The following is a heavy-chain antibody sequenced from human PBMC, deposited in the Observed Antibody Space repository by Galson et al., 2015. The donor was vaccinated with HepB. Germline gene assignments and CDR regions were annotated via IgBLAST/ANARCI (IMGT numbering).Heavy chain of an antibody. CDR3: ARGHSTDSTQSFDN. D-gene: IGHD2-2*01. CDR1: GFTFSSYS. Sequence: SLRLSCAASGFTFSSYSMNWVRQAPGKGLEWVSSISGTSTYIYSANSVEGRFTISRDNAKNSLYLQMTSLRAEDTAVYYCARGHSTDSTQSFDNWGQGSLVTVSS. V-gene: IGHV3-21*06. CDR2: ISGTSTYI. J-gene: IGHJ4*02.